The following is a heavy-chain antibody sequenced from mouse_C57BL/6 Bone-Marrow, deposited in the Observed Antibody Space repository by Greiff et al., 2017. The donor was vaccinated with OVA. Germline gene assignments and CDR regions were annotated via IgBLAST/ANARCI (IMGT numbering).Heavy chain of an antibody. V-gene: IGHV10-1*01. CDR1: GFSFNTYA. J-gene: IGHJ4*01. CDR3: VSHGGVYAMDY. Sequence: EVKLVESGGGLVQPKGSLKLSCAASGFSFNTYAMNWVRQAPGKGLEWVARIRSKSNNYATYYADSVKDRFTISRDDSESMLYLQMNNLKTEDTAMYYCVSHGGVYAMDYWGQGTSVTVSS. CDR2: IRSKSNNYAT.